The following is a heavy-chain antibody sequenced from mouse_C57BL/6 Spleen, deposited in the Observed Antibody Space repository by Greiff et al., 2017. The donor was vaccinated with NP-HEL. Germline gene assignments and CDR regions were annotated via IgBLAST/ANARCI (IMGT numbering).Heavy chain of an antibody. Sequence: VQRVESGAELVRPGASVTLSCKASGYTFTDYEMHWVKQTPVHGLEWIGAIDPETGGTAYNQKFKGKAILTADKSSSTAYMELRSLTSEDSAVYYCTRYYGSSPWWFAYWGQGTLVTVSA. J-gene: IGHJ3*01. CDR3: TRYYGSSPWWFAY. CDR2: IDPETGGT. CDR1: GYTFTDYE. D-gene: IGHD1-1*01. V-gene: IGHV1-15*01.